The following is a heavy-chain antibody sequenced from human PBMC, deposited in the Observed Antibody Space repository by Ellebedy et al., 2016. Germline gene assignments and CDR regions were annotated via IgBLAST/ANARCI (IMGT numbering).Heavy chain of an antibody. J-gene: IGHJ4*02. CDR3: ARVATGD. CDR1: GASIISSDHY. Sequence: SDTLSLTXTVPGASIISSDHYWSWIRQPTGKGLEWIGYIYHFGHSGSTYYKPSLKSRATISVDTSKNQFSLKLSSVTAADTAMYYCARVATGDWGQGTLVTVAS. CDR2: IYHFGHSGST. V-gene: IGHV4-30-4*02. D-gene: IGHD5-12*01.